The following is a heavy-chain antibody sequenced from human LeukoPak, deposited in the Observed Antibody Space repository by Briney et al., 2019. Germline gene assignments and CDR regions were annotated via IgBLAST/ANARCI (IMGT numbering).Heavy chain of an antibody. J-gene: IGHJ5*02. CDR2: ISSSSSYI. CDR3: ARIIIEIQGSNWFDP. D-gene: IGHD2-15*01. V-gene: IGHV3-21*01. CDR1: GFTFSSYS. Sequence: GGSLRLSCAASGFTFSSYSMNWVRQAPGKGLEWVSSISSSSSYIYYADSVKGRFTISRDNAKNSLYLQMNSLRAEDTAVYYCARIIIEIQGSNWFDPWGQGTLVTVSS.